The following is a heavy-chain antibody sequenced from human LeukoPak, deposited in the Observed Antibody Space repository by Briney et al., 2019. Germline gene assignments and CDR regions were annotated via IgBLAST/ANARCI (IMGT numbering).Heavy chain of an antibody. CDR3: ASYGGFYSSSWYMDY. D-gene: IGHD6-13*01. CDR2: ISSSSSYI. J-gene: IGHJ4*02. CDR1: GFTFSSYS. Sequence: PGGSLRLSCAASGFTFSSYSMNWVRQAPGKGLEWVSSISSSSSYIYYADSVKGRFTISRDNAKNSLYLQMNSLRAEDTAVYYCASYGGFYSSSWYMDYWGQGTLVTVSS. V-gene: IGHV3-21*01.